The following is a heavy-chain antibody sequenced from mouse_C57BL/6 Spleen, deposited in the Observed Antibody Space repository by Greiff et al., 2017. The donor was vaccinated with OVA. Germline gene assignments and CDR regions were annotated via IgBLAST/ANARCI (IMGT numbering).Heavy chain of an antibody. CDR2: IDPSDSET. Sequence: QVQLQQPGAELVRPGSSVKLSCKASGYTFTSYWMHWVKQRPIQGLEWIGNIDPSDSETHYNQKFKDKATLTVDKSSSTAYMQLSSLTSEDSAVYYCARDYYDLMDYWGQGTSVTVSS. J-gene: IGHJ4*01. CDR1: GYTFTSYW. D-gene: IGHD2-4*01. CDR3: ARDYYDLMDY. V-gene: IGHV1-52*01.